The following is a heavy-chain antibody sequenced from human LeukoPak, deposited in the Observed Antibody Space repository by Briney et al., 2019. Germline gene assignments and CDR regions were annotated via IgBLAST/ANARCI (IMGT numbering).Heavy chain of an antibody. CDR2: IYYSGST. CDR3: ARVYYYDSSGYYFAFDI. V-gene: IGHV4-59*12. J-gene: IGHJ3*02. CDR1: GGSISSYY. D-gene: IGHD3-22*01. Sequence: SSETLSLTCTVSGGSISSYYWSWIRQPLGKGLEWIGYIYYSGSTNYNPSLKSRVTISVDTSKNQFSLKLSSVTAADTAVYYCARVYYYDSSGYYFAFDIWGQGTMVTVSS.